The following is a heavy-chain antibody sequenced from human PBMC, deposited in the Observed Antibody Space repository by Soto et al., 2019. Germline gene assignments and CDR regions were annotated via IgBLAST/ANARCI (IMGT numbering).Heavy chain of an antibody. D-gene: IGHD3-10*01. Sequence: QVRLQESGPGLVNPSGTLSLTCVVSGGSITSPNWWTWVRQPPGRGLEWIAEMHHSGSTNYSPSLKSRVVMSIDKSKSQFSLKLNSVTAAETAVYYCATGNVYYYGSGGLWDQWGRGALVTVSS. CDR1: GGSITSPNW. CDR2: MHHSGST. CDR3: ATGNVYYYGSGGLWDQ. J-gene: IGHJ4*02. V-gene: IGHV4-4*02.